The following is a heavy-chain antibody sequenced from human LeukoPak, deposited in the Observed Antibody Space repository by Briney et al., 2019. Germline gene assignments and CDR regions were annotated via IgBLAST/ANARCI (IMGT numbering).Heavy chain of an antibody. CDR3: ARVSESGNSDY. J-gene: IGHJ4*02. V-gene: IGHV3-33*08. Sequence: GGSLRLSCAASGFTFTSYGMHWVRQAPGKGLEWVAVIWYDGTNKYYADSVKGRFTISRDTSKNTLYLQMNSLRAEDTAVYYCARVSESGNSDYWGQGTLVTVSS. CDR1: GFTFTSYG. D-gene: IGHD4-23*01. CDR2: IWYDGTNK.